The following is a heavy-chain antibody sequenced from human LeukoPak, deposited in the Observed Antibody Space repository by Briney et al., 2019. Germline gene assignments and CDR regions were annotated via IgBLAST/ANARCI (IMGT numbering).Heavy chain of an antibody. Sequence: PSETLSLTCAVSGGSISSSNWWSWVRQPPGKGLEWIGEIYHSGSTNYNPSLKSRVTISVDKSKNQFSLKLSSVTAADTAVYYCARNVIGAVYYYYGMDVWGQGTTVTVSS. CDR3: ARNVIGAVYYYYGMDV. J-gene: IGHJ6*02. D-gene: IGHD3-16*02. CDR2: IYHSGST. V-gene: IGHV4-4*02. CDR1: GGSISSSNW.